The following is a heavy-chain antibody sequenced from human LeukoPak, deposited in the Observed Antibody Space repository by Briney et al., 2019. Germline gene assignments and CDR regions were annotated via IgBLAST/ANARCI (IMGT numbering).Heavy chain of an antibody. CDR1: GLTFTNYS. V-gene: IGHV3-21*01. D-gene: IGHD3-9*01. CDR2: ISRSSRYI. CDR3: ARSFYYDTLTGYYFFDY. Sequence: GGSLRLSCAASGLTFTNYSMNWVRQAPGMGLEWVSSISRSSRYIDYADSVKGRFTISRGNAKNSLYLQMNSLRAEDTAVYYCARSFYYDTLTGYYFFDYWGQGTLVTVSS. J-gene: IGHJ4*02.